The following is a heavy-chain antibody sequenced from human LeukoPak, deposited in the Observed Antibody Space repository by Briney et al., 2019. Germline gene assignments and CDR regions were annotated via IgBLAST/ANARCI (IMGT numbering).Heavy chain of an antibody. D-gene: IGHD4-17*01. Sequence: LSETLSLTCNVSGGSISSYYWSWIRQPPGKGLEWIGYIYYSGSTNYNPSLKSRVTISVDTSKNQFSLKLSSVTAADTAVYYCARETSYGDYGNDAFDIWGQGTMVTVSS. CDR2: IYYSGST. V-gene: IGHV4-59*01. CDR1: GGSISSYY. J-gene: IGHJ3*02. CDR3: ARETSYGDYGNDAFDI.